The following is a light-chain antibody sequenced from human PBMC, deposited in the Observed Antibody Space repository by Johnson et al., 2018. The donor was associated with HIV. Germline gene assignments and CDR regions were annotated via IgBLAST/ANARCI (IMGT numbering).Light chain of an antibody. CDR2: ENN. CDR1: SSNIGNNY. CDR3: GTWENSLSGDV. J-gene: IGLJ1*01. V-gene: IGLV1-51*02. Sequence: QSVLTQPPSVSAAPGQKVTISCSGSSSNIGNNYVSWYQQLPGTAPKLLIYENNKRPSGIPDRFSGSKSGTSATLGITGLQTGDEADYYCGTWENSLSGDVFGTGTKVTFL.